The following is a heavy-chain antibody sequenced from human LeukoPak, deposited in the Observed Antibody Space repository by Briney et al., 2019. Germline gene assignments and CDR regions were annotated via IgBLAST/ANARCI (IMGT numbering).Heavy chain of an antibody. CDR2: INPSGGST. CDR1: GYTFTSYY. CDR3: ARDGSLVGYGMDV. V-gene: IGHV1-46*01. J-gene: IGHJ6*02. Sequence: GASVKVSCKASGYTFTSYYMPWVRQAPGQGLEWIGIINPSGGSTSYAQKFQGRVTMTRDTSTSTVYMELSSLRSEDTAVYYCARDGSLVGYGMDVWGQGTTVTVSS. D-gene: IGHD3-3*01.